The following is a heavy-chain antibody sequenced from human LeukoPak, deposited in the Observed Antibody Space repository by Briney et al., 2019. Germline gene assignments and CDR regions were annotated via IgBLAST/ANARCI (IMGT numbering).Heavy chain of an antibody. V-gene: IGHV3-23*01. J-gene: IGHJ4*02. CDR1: GFTFSSYA. D-gene: IGHD3-22*01. CDR3: AKDGLYYDSSGFDY. Sequence: PGGSLRLSCVASGFTFSSYATSWVRQAPGKGLEWVSAISGSGGSTYYADSVKGRFTISRDNSKNTLYLQMNSLRAEDTAVYYCAKDGLYYDSSGFDYWGQGTLVTVSS. CDR2: ISGSGGST.